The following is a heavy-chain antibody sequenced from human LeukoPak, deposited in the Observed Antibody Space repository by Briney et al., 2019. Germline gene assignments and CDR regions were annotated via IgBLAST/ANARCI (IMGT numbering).Heavy chain of an antibody. V-gene: IGHV1-24*01. J-gene: IGHJ3*02. Sequence: GASVKVSCKVSGYTLTELSMHWVRQAPGKGLEWMGGFDPEDGETIYAQKFQGRVTMTEDTSTDTAYMELSSLRSEDTAVYYCATGNIVVVTAIHDAFDIWGQGTMVTVSS. CDR2: FDPEDGET. D-gene: IGHD2-21*02. CDR3: ATGNIVVVTAIHDAFDI. CDR1: GYTLTELS.